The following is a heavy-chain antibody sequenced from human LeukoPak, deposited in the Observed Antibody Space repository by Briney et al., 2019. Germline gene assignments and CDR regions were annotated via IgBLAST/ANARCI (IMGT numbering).Heavy chain of an antibody. J-gene: IGHJ3*02. CDR3: ARDLNPQSIGMRAFDI. CDR2: INPTTGST. Sequence: ASVTVSCKASGYTFTNFYLHWVRQAPGQGLEGMGIINPTTGSTTYAQKLQGRVTMTRDISTSTVYMELSSLRSEDAAVYFCARDLNPQSIGMRAFDIWGQGAMVTASS. V-gene: IGHV1-46*01. CDR1: GYTFTNFY. D-gene: IGHD1-14*01.